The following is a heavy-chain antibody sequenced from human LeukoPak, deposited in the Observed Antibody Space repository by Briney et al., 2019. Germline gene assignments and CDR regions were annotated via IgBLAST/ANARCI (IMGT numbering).Heavy chain of an antibody. Sequence: PGGSLRLSCAASGFTFEDYAMHWVRQAPGKGLEWGSGISWNSGSIGYADSVKGRFTISRDIDKNSQYLQMNTPRAQATPLYYCAQATSFRVKASPDSCGQGTLVTASP. D-gene: IGHD2-21*01. J-gene: IGHJ5*01. V-gene: IGHV3-9*01. CDR2: ISWNSGSI. CDR3: AQATSFRVKASPDS. CDR1: GFTFEDYA.